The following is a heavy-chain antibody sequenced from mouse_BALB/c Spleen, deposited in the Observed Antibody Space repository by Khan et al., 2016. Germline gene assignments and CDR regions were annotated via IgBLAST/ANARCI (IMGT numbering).Heavy chain of an antibody. CDR2: INYSGST. V-gene: IGHV3-1*02. Sequence: EVQLQESGPDLVKPSQSLSLTCTVTGYSITSHYSWHWIRHFPGNKLEWMGNINYSGSTNSNPSLKSRISITRDTSKNQFFLQLNSVTTEDTATYYCATSSSCYWYYCDYWGQGTALTVSS. D-gene: IGHD3-1*01. CDR3: ATSSSCYWYYCDY. J-gene: IGHJ2*01. CDR1: GYSITSHYS.